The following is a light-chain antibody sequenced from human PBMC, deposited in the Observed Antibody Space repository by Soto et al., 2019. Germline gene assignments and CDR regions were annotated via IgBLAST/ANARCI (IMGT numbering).Light chain of an antibody. CDR3: SSYTSASTLLYL. V-gene: IGLV2-14*01. J-gene: IGLJ1*01. CDR1: SSDVGGYNY. Sequence: QSALTQPASVSGSPGQSITISCTGTSSDVGGYNYVSWYQQHPGIAPKLLIYGVTNRPSGVSPRFSGSKSGNTASLIISGLQAEDEADYHCSSYTSASTLLYLFGTGTKVTVL. CDR2: GVT.